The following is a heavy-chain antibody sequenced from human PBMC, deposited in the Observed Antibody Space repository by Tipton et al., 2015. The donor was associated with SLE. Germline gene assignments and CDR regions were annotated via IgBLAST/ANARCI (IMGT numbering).Heavy chain of an antibody. D-gene: IGHD3-22*01. V-gene: IGHV4-59*11. CDR1: GGSISSHY. CDR3: ARDRDDSSGSLFDP. CDR2: IYYSGNT. Sequence: LRLSCTVSGGSISSHYWSWFRQPPGKGLEWSGYIYYSGNTNYNPSLKSRVTISVDTSKNQFSLKLSSVTAADTAVYYCARDRDDSSGSLFDPWGQGTLVTVSS. J-gene: IGHJ5*02.